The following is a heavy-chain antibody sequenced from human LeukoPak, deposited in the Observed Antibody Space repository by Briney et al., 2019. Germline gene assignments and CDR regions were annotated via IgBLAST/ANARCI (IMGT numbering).Heavy chain of an antibody. J-gene: IGHJ5*02. D-gene: IGHD2-2*03. CDR2: IIPNSGGT. Sequence: ASVRVSCKASGFTFTDYYIHWMRQAPGQGLEWMGWIIPNSGGTNYAQNFQGRITLTTATSISTAYMELSSLRSDDTAVYYCVRNGYCDTTSCYAWFDPWGQGTLVTVSS. V-gene: IGHV1-2*02. CDR3: VRNGYCDTTSCYAWFDP. CDR1: GFTFTDYY.